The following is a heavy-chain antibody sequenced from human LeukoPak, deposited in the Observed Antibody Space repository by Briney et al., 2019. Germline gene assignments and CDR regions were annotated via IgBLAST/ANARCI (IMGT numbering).Heavy chain of an antibody. CDR2: IRYDGSNK. J-gene: IGHJ4*02. Sequence: GGSLRLSCAASGFTFSSYGIHWVRQAPGKGLEWVAFIRYDGSNKYHADSVKGRFTISRDNSKNTVYLQMNSLRAEDTAVYYCARDWYHAIDYWGQGALVTVSS. V-gene: IGHV3-30*02. CDR3: ARDWYHAIDY. CDR1: GFTFSSYG. D-gene: IGHD2-2*01.